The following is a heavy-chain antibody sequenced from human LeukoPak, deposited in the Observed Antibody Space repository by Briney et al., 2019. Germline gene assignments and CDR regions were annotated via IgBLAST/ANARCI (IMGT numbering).Heavy chain of an antibody. Sequence: ASVTVSCKASGYTFTSYGISWVRQAPGQGLEWMGWISAYNGNTNYAQKLQGRVTMTTDTSTSTAYMELRSLRSDDTAVYYCARDSTPLYYYYYYMDVWGKGTTVTVSS. CDR1: GYTFTSYG. V-gene: IGHV1-18*01. CDR3: ARDSTPLYYYYYYMDV. D-gene: IGHD2-15*01. CDR2: ISAYNGNT. J-gene: IGHJ6*03.